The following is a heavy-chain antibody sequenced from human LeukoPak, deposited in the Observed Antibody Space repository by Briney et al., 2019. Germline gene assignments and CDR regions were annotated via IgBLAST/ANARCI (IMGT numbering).Heavy chain of an antibody. V-gene: IGHV1-69*13. J-gene: IGHJ6*04. CDR1: GDTFNSVA. Sequence: SVKVSCKASGDTFNSVALSWVRLAPGQGLEWMGGIIPIFGTANYAQRFLGRVTITSDESTSTAYMEINSLTSEDTAVYYCARLSDPSKSPGPLDIWGKGTTVTVSS. D-gene: IGHD4-11*01. CDR3: ARLSDPSKSPGPLDI. CDR2: IIPIFGTA.